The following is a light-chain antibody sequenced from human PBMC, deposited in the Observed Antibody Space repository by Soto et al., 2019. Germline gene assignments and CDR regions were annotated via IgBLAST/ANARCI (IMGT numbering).Light chain of an antibody. V-gene: IGLV2-8*01. CDR2: EVS. CDR1: SNDVGDYNY. Sequence: ALTQPPSASGSPGQSVTISCTGTSNDVGDYNYVSWYQQHPGKAPKLMIYEVSKRPSGVPGRFSGSKSGNTASLTVSGLQAEDEADYYCSSYAGSSTLYVFGTGTKGTVL. J-gene: IGLJ1*01. CDR3: SSYAGSSTLYV.